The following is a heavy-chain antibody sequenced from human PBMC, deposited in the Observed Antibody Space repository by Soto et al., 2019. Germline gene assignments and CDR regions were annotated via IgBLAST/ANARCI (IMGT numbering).Heavy chain of an antibody. CDR1: GGSISSGVYY. V-gene: IGHV4-31*02. CDR3: ASNPKTGSNKGYYYYGMDV. D-gene: IGHD1-1*01. CDR2: IYYSGST. J-gene: IGHJ6*02. Sequence: SETRSRTWTVSGGSISSGVYYWIWIRQHPGKVLEWIGYIYYSGSTYYNPSLKSRVTISVDTSKNQFSLKLSSVTAADTAVYYCASNPKTGSNKGYYYYGMDVWGQGTTVTVSS.